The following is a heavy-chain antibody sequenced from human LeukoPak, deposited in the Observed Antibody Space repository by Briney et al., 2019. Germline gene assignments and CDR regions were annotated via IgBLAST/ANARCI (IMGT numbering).Heavy chain of an antibody. Sequence: GGSLRLSCAASGFTFSNYWVSWVRQAPGKGLEWVANIKQDGSEKYYVDSVKGRFTISRDNAKNSLYLQMSSLRAEDTAVYYCARTYGSGSKFDPWGQGTLVTVSS. V-gene: IGHV3-7*01. D-gene: IGHD3-10*01. CDR1: GFTFSNYW. CDR2: IKQDGSEK. CDR3: ARTYGSGSKFDP. J-gene: IGHJ5*02.